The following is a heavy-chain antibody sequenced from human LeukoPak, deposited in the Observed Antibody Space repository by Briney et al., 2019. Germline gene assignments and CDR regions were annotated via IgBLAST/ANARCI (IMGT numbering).Heavy chain of an antibody. J-gene: IGHJ5*02. Sequence: ASVKVSCKASGYTFTSYGISWVRQAPGQGLEWMGWISGYNGNTNYAQSLQGRVTMTTDTSTTTAYMELRSLRSDDTAVYYCARVEIAVAKNWFDPWGQGTLVTVSS. D-gene: IGHD6-13*01. V-gene: IGHV1-18*01. CDR2: ISGYNGNT. CDR3: ARVEIAVAKNWFDP. CDR1: GYTFTSYG.